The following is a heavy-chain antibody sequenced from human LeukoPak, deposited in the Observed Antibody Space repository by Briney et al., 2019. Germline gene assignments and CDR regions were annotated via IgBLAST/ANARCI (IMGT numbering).Heavy chain of an antibody. CDR3: ARRGDGYRDPAPFDY. CDR1: GYSFTNYW. J-gene: IGHJ4*02. CDR2: IYPGDSDT. V-gene: IGHV5-51*01. D-gene: IGHD5-24*01. Sequence: GESLKISCQASGYSFTNYWIGWVRQMPGKGLEWMGIIYPGDSDTRYSPSFQGQVTISADKSISTAYLQWSSLKASDTAMYYCARRGDGYRDPAPFDYWGQGTLVTVSS.